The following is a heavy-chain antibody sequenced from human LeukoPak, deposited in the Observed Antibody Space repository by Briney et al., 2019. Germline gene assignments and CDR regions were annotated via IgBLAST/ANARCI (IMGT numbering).Heavy chain of an antibody. J-gene: IGHJ4*02. CDR2: ISYDGSNK. Sequence: GGSLRLSCAASGFTFSSYAMHWVRQAPGKGLEWVAVISYDGSNKYYADSVKGRFTISRDNSKNTLYLQMNSLRAEDTAVYYCARDWGTYYYDSSGYQPFDYWGQGTLVTVSS. CDR1: GFTFSSYA. D-gene: IGHD3-22*01. V-gene: IGHV3-30-3*01. CDR3: ARDWGTYYYDSSGYQPFDY.